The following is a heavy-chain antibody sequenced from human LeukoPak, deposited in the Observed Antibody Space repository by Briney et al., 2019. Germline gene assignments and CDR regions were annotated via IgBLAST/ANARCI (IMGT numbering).Heavy chain of an antibody. CDR2: FDPEDGET. Sequence: SAVKVSCMVSRYTLTELSLHWVRQAPGKGLEWLGGFDPEDGETIYAQKVQGRVTMTEDTSTDTAYMELSSLRSEDTAVYYCATGDDSSGYYYGRNAFDIWGQGTMVTVSS. CDR1: RYTLTELS. J-gene: IGHJ3*02. CDR3: ATGDDSSGYYYGRNAFDI. V-gene: IGHV1-24*01. D-gene: IGHD3-22*01.